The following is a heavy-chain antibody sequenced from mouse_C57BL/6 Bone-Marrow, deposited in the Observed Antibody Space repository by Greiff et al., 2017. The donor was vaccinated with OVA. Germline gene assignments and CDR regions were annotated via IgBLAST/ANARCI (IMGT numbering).Heavy chain of an antibody. V-gene: IGHV1-59*01. CDR3: ARDYYGSSWFAY. Sequence: VQLQQPGAELVRPGTSVKLSCKASGYTFTSYWMHWVKQRPGQGLEWIGVIDPSDSYTNYNQKFNGKATLTVDTSSSTAYMQLSSLTSEDSAVYYCARDYYGSSWFAYWGQGTLVTVSA. D-gene: IGHD1-1*01. CDR2: IDPSDSYT. J-gene: IGHJ3*01. CDR1: GYTFTSYW.